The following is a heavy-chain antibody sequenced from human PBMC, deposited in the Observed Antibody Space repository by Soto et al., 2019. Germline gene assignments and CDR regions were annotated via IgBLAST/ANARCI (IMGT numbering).Heavy chain of an antibody. J-gene: IGHJ4*02. Sequence: SETLSLTCSVSGGSVSNKTYYWSWIRQPPGKRLEWIGYVYYSGTTNYNPSLKSRVTISVDLSKNQFSLRLSTVTTADTALYYCARTTAVPNTLRSRYFFDYWGQGTLVTVSS. V-gene: IGHV4-61*01. CDR2: VYYSGTT. D-gene: IGHD4-17*01. CDR1: GGSVSNKTYY. CDR3: ARTTAVPNTLRSRYFFDY.